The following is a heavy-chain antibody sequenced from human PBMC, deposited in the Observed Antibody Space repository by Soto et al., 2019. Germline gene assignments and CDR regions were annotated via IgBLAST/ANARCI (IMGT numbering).Heavy chain of an antibody. CDR3: AKGGSSWSYFDY. CDR2: ITSSGGST. D-gene: IGHD6-13*01. V-gene: IGHV3-23*01. CDR1: GFTFSSYA. Sequence: EVQLLESGGGLVQPGGSPRLSCAASGFTFSSYAMSWVRLAPRKGLEWVSTITSSGGSTYYADAVKGRITISRDNSNNPLYLQMNSLRAEDTAAYYGAKGGSSWSYFDYWGQGTLVTVSS. J-gene: IGHJ4*02.